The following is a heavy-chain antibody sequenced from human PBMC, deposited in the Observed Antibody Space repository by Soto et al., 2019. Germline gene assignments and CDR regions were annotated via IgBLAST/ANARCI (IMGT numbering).Heavy chain of an antibody. CDR2: ISYDGSNK. J-gene: IGHJ4*02. CDR1: GFTFSSYG. D-gene: IGHD2-21*02. CDR3: AKEAFVVVTAPDFDY. V-gene: IGHV3-30*18. Sequence: QVQLVESGGGVVQPGRSLRLSCAASGFTFSSYGMHWVRQAPGKGLEWVAVISYDGSNKYYADSVKGRFTISRDNYKNTLYLQMNSRRAEDTAVYYCAKEAFVVVTAPDFDYWGQGNLVTVSS.